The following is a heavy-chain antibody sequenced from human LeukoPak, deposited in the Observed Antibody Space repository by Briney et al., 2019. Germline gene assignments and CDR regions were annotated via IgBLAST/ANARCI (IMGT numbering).Heavy chain of an antibody. D-gene: IGHD3-22*01. Sequence: SETLSLTCAVYGGSFSGYYWSWIRQPPGKGLEWIGEINHSGSTNYNPSLKSRVTISVDTSKNQFSLKLSSVTAADTAVYYCAREGVYDSSGYYLSWGQGTLVTVSS. CDR3: AREGVYDSSGYYLS. J-gene: IGHJ4*02. CDR1: GGSFSGYY. CDR2: INHSGST. V-gene: IGHV4-34*01.